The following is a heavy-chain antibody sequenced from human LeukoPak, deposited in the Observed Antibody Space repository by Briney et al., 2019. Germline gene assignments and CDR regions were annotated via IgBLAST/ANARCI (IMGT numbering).Heavy chain of an antibody. D-gene: IGHD1-14*01. CDR1: GFTFGGYG. CDR2: IAYDGSRA. CDR3: TRYNNDHFDY. Sequence: GGSLRLSCAGSGFTFGGYGMHWFRQTPGKGLEWVAVIAYDGSRAFYADSVKGRFTISRDNSKNTMSVQMDDLRAEDTAVCYCTRYNNDHFDYWGQGTLVTVSS. J-gene: IGHJ4*02. V-gene: IGHV3-33*01.